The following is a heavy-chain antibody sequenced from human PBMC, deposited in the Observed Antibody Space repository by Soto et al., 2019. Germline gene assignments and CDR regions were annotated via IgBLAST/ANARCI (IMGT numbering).Heavy chain of an antibody. D-gene: IGHD2-8*02. CDR3: PYLDCTGGSRDVYDI. CDR2: IDPSDSYI. CDR1: GYSFSDYW. V-gene: IGHV5-10-1*01. J-gene: IGHJ4*03. Sequence: GESLKICCKGSGYSFSDYWIFWVRQTPGKVLEWMGRIDPSDSYITYGPSFQGHVIISAGYSINSAFLTWTSLKASDSAMYYCPYLDCTGGSRDVYDIWGQGTLDNDSS.